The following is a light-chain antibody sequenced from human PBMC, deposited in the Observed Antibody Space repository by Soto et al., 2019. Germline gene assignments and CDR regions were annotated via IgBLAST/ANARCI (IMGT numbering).Light chain of an antibody. J-gene: IGLJ3*02. CDR1: SSDVGDYNY. Sequence: QSALTQPRSVSGSPGQSVTISCTGTSSDVGDYNYVSWYQQHPGKAPKLLIYAVNIRPSGVPDRFSGSKSGNTASLTISGLQAEDEADYSYCSYAVSYTWVFGGGTKLTVL. V-gene: IGLV2-11*01. CDR3: CSYAVSYTWV. CDR2: AVN.